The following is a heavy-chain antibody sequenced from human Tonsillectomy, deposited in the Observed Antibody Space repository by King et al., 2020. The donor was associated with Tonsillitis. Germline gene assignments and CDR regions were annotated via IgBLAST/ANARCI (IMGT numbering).Heavy chain of an antibody. CDR3: ARLGVSHPGYFHH. J-gene: IGHJ1*01. Sequence: VQLVQSGAEVKKPGESLKISCKGSGYNFTNYWIGWVRQMPGRGLEWMGIIYPDDSDTRYSPSFQGQVTFSADKSISTAYLQWGSLKASDTAMYYCARLGVSHPGYFHHWGQGTLVTVSS. CDR1: GYNFTNYW. CDR2: IYPDDSDT. V-gene: IGHV5-51*03.